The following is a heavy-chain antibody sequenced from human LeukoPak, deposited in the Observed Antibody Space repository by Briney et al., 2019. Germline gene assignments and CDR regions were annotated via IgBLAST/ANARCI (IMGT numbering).Heavy chain of an antibody. V-gene: IGHV3-48*03. Sequence: PGGSLRLSCAASGFTFSSYEMNWVRQAPGKGLERASYITSSGSTIYYADSVKGRFTISRDNAKNSLYLQMNSLRAEDTAVYYCANEGPYCGGDCDPGAFDIWGQGTMVTVSS. J-gene: IGHJ3*02. CDR3: ANEGPYCGGDCDPGAFDI. CDR1: GFTFSSYE. D-gene: IGHD2-21*02. CDR2: ITSSGSTI.